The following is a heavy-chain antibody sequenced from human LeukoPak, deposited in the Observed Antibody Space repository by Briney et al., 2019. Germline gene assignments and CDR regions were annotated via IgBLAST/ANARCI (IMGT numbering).Heavy chain of an antibody. CDR1: GYTFTTYG. Sequence: ASVKVSCKASGYTFTTYGITWVRQAPGQGLEWMGWISPYNGNTNYAQNFQGRVTMTTDTSTSTAYMELRSLRSDDAAVYYCARGGAYCSGGSCPYNWFDAWGQGTLVTVSS. CDR2: ISPYNGNT. V-gene: IGHV1-18*01. J-gene: IGHJ5*02. CDR3: ARGGAYCSGGSCPYNWFDA. D-gene: IGHD2-15*01.